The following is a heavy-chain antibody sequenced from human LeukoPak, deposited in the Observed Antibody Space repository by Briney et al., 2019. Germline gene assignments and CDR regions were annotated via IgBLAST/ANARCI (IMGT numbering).Heavy chain of an antibody. J-gene: IGHJ4*02. Sequence: PSETLSLTCTVSGGSINSGGYQWSWIRQHPGKGLEWIGYIYYNGDAYYNPSLKSRVTISVDTSKNQFSLKLSSVTAADTAVYYCARVGQLVVRHYLDYWGQGTLVTVSS. V-gene: IGHV4-31*03. CDR2: IYYNGDA. CDR1: GGSINSGGYQ. D-gene: IGHD2-8*02. CDR3: ARVGQLVVRHYLDY.